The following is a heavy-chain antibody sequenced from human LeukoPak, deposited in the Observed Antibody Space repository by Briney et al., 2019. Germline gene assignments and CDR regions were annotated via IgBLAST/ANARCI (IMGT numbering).Heavy chain of an antibody. Sequence: GAAVNVSCKASGYTLTSYGISWVRQAPGQGLEWIGGISAYNGNANYADKLQGRVTMTTDTSTSTAYMALRSLRSDDTAVYYCASVHYSVPAAMPNDYYYGIDVWGQGTTVTVSS. CDR1: GYTLTSYG. J-gene: IGHJ6*02. CDR3: ASVHYSVPAAMPNDYYYGIDV. V-gene: IGHV1-18*01. D-gene: IGHD2-2*01. CDR2: ISAYNGNA.